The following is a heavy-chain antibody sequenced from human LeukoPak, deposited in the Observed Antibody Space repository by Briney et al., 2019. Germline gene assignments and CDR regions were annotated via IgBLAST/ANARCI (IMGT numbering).Heavy chain of an antibody. V-gene: IGHV1-18*01. D-gene: IGHD1-7*01. CDR2: ISAYNGNT. Sequence: ASVKVSCKASGYTFTNYGISWVRQAPGQGLEWMEWISAYNGNTKYAQKLQGRVTMTIDTSTSTAYMELRSLRSDDTAVYYCARDDGITGITCNFDYWGQGTLVTVSS. CDR1: GYTFTNYG. J-gene: IGHJ4*02. CDR3: ARDDGITGITCNFDY.